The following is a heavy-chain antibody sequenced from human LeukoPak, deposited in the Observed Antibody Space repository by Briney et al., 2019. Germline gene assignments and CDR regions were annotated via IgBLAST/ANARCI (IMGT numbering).Heavy chain of an antibody. D-gene: IGHD3-10*01. V-gene: IGHV4-30-4*01. CDR3: ARHYGSGSALDAFDI. CDR1: GGSISSGDYY. Sequence: QASETLSLTCTVSGGSISSGDYYWSWIRQPPGKGLEWIGNIYYSGSTYYNPSLKSRVTISVDTSKNQFSLKLSSVTAADTAVYYCARHYGSGSALDAFDIWGQGTMVTVSS. CDR2: IYYSGST. J-gene: IGHJ3*02.